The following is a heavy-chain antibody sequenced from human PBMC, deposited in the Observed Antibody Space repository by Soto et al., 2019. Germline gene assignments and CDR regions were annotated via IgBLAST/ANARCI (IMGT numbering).Heavy chain of an antibody. V-gene: IGHV4-39*01. D-gene: IGHD4-17*01. J-gene: IGHJ4*02. CDR3: ARRRASDYGGNHHPYYFDR. CDR2: ISYSGRT. CDR1: GASIITDNYF. Sequence: PSETLSLTCTVSGASIITDNYFWVWIRQSQRRGLELIGSISYSGRTYDNPSLQSRVTISIDASKNQFSLKLTSVTTADTAVYYCARRRASDYGGNHHPYYFDRWGQGALVTVSS.